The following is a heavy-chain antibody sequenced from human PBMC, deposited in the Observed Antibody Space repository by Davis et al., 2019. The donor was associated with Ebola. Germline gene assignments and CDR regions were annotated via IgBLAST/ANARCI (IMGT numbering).Heavy chain of an antibody. J-gene: IGHJ6*02. CDR3: ARSLVLAAAGTRYYYYYGMDV. D-gene: IGHD6-13*01. CDR2: INPSGGST. Sequence: AASVKVSCKASGYTFSSYYMHWVRQAPGQGLEWMGIINPSGGSTRYAQKFQGRVTMTRDTSTSTVYMELSSLGSEDTAVYYCARSLVLAAAGTRYYYYYGMDVWGQGTTVTVSS. V-gene: IGHV1-46*01. CDR1: GYTFSSYY.